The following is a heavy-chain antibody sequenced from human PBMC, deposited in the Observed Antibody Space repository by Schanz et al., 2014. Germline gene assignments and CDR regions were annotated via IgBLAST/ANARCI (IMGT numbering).Heavy chain of an antibody. CDR1: GFTFSNSP. V-gene: IGHV3-30*04. CDR3: AKSYDTSGYSGFDY. J-gene: IGHJ4*02. D-gene: IGHD3-22*01. Sequence: QVQLVESGGGVVQPGRSLRLSCAASGFTFSNSPLHWVRQAPGKGLDWVAVISYDGSITYYADSVKDRFTISRDNSKNTLYLQMNSLRTEDTAVYFCAKSYDTSGYSGFDYWGQGTLVTVSS. CDR2: ISYDGSIT.